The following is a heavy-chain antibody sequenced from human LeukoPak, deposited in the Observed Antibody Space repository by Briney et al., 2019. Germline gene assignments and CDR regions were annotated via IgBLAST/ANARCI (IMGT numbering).Heavy chain of an antibody. CDR3: AKERQTGDYFTSDY. V-gene: IGHV3-23*01. J-gene: IGHJ4*02. CDR1: GFTFSSYT. Sequence: GGSLRLSCAASGFTFSSYTMSWVRQAPGEGLEWLCAISGRGESTFYAPSVKGRFAISRDNSDNTLYLQMSSLRVDDTAVYFCAKERQTGDYFTSDYWGQGTLVTVSS. D-gene: IGHD4-17*01. CDR2: ISGRGEST.